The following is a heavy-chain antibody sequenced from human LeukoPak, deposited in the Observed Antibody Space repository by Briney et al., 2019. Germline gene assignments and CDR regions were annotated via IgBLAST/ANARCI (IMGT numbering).Heavy chain of an antibody. Sequence: PSETLSLTCTVSGGSISSSSYYWGWIRQPPGKGLEWIGSIYYSGSTYYNPSLKSRVTISLDTSKNQFSLKLSSVTAADTAVYYCATSGYDTSPEYWGQGTLVTVSS. CDR3: ATSGYDTSPEY. CDR2: IYYSGST. CDR1: GGSISSSSYY. D-gene: IGHD5-12*01. J-gene: IGHJ4*02. V-gene: IGHV4-39*01.